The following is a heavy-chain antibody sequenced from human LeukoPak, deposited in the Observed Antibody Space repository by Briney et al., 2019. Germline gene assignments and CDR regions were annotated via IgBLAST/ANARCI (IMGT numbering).Heavy chain of an antibody. Sequence: GGSLRLSCAASGFTFTNDFMTWVRQAPGKGLEWVANMKVDGSDIHYVDSVKGRFTISSDNARNSLYLQMNTLRVEDTAVYYCARSNGLRYFDRWGQGTLVTVSS. CDR1: GFTFTNDF. V-gene: IGHV3-7*01. J-gene: IGHJ4*02. CDR2: MKVDGSDI. CDR3: ARSNGLRYFDR. D-gene: IGHD4-11*01.